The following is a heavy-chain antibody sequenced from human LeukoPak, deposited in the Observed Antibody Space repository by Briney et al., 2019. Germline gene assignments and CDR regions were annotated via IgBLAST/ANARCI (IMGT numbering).Heavy chain of an antibody. V-gene: IGHV3-53*01. CDR1: GFTFSSYA. CDR3: ARRAGAYSHPYDY. Sequence: PGGSLRLSCAASGFTFSSYAMSWVRQAPGKGLEWVSFIYGDNTHYSDSVKGRFTISRDNSKNTLYLQMNSLRAEDTAVYYCARRAGAYSHPYDYWGQGTLVTVSS. D-gene: IGHD4/OR15-4a*01. J-gene: IGHJ4*02. CDR2: IYGDNT.